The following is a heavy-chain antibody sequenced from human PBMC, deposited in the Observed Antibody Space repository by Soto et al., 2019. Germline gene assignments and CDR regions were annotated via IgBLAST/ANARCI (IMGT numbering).Heavy chain of an antibody. J-gene: IGHJ6*03. CDR3: RRQASDCCSGKPQYYMDV. Sequence: EVQLVESGGGLVQPGGSLKLSCAASGFTFSGSAMHWVRQASGKGLEWVGRIRSKGNNYATAYGASLKGRFTISRDDSKNTADLQMSILNTEDTDVYYCRRQASDCCSGKPQYYMDVWGKGTTVTVSS. CDR1: GFTFSGSA. V-gene: IGHV3-73*01. CDR2: IRSKGNNYAT. D-gene: IGHD3-3*01.